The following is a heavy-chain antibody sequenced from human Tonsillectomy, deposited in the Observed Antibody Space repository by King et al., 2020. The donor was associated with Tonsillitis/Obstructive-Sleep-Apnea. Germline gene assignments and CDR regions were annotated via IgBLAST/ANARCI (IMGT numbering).Heavy chain of an antibody. V-gene: IGHV3-11*05. CDR1: GFTFSDYY. CDR3: ARGGGPTVPFDP. J-gene: IGHJ5*02. CDR2: ISSSSSYT. D-gene: IGHD4-11*01. Sequence: VQLVESGGGLVKPGGSLRVSCAASGFTFSDYYMSWIRQAPGKGLEWVSYISSSSSYTNYADSVKGRFTISRDNAKNSLYLQKNSLRAEDTAVYYCARGGGPTVPFDPWGQGTLVTVSS.